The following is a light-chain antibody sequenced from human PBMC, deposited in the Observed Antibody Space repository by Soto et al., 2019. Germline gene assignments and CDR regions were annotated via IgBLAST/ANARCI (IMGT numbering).Light chain of an antibody. V-gene: IGKV1-5*03. CDR3: QHYNSYSEA. Sequence: DIQMTQSPSTLSESVGDRVTITCRASQTISSWLGWYQQKPGKAPKLLIYKASTLKSGVPSRFSGSGSGTEFTLTISSLQPDDFATYYCQHYNSYSEAFGQGTKVDIK. CDR2: KAS. J-gene: IGKJ1*01. CDR1: QTISSW.